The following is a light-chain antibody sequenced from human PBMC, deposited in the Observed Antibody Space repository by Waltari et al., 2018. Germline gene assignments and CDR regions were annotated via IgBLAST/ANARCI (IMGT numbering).Light chain of an antibody. CDR3: SSYTSSITVI. CDR2: DVT. CDR1: RTCIGGYNF. V-gene: IGLV2-14*03. J-gene: IGLJ2*01. Sequence: QSALTQPSSVSGSPGQSITMSRAGTRTCIGGYNFVSWYQHHPGKTPKLIIYDVTNRPSGVSNRFSGSKTVNTAYLTISGLRAEDEADYYCSSYTSSITVIFGGGTKVTVL.